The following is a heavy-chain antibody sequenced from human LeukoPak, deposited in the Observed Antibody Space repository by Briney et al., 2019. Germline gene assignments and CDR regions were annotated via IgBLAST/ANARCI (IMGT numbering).Heavy chain of an antibody. V-gene: IGHV4-4*07. CDR2: IFTSGST. Sequence: PSETLSLTCSVFGGSVSSYHWSWIRQSAGKGLEWIGRIFTSGSTDYNPSLKSRVAISVDTSRNQFSLKLRSVTAADTAVYYCAVESWSGADYWGQGTLVTVSS. J-gene: IGHJ4*02. D-gene: IGHD6-13*01. CDR3: AVESWSGADY. CDR1: GGSVSSYH.